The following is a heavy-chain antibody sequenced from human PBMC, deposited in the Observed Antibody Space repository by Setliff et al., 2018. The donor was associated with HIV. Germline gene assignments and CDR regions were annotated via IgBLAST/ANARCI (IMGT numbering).Heavy chain of an antibody. D-gene: IGHD3-3*01. V-gene: IGHV3-48*02. CDR1: GFIFSSYA. J-gene: IGHJ4*02. CDR3: VKDDHGSYDRLFYFDY. Sequence: GGSLRLSCAASGFIFSSYAMSWVRQAPGKRLEWVSYISSRSSNIYYADSVNGRFTISRDNAKNSLYLQMDSLRDEDTAVYFCVKDDHGSYDRLFYFDYWGQGTLVTVSS. CDR2: ISSRSSNI.